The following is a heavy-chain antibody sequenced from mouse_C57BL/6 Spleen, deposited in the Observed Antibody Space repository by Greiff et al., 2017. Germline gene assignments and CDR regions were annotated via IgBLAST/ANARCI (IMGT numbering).Heavy chain of an antibody. J-gene: IGHJ2*01. Sequence: QVQLQQPGAELVRPGTSVKLSCKASGYPFTSYWMHWVKQRPGQGLEWIGVIDPSDSYTNYNQKFKGKATLTVDTSSSTAYMQLSSLTSEDSAVYYCARKEYYGVDYWGQGTTLTVSS. CDR3: ARKEYYGVDY. CDR1: GYPFTSYW. D-gene: IGHD1-1*01. V-gene: IGHV1-59*01. CDR2: IDPSDSYT.